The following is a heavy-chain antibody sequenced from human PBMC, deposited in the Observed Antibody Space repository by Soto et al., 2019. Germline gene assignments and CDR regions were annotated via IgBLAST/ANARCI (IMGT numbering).Heavy chain of an antibody. CDR3: ARVVPGADAWFGP. V-gene: IGHV1-18*01. Sequence: QVQLVQSGGEVKRPGASVKVSCKTSGYTFSNYGITWVRQAPGQPLEWLGWISLYSACTNYAQKFQGRVSMTTDTSTTTAYMELRSLRSDATAVYYCARVVPGADAWFGPWGPGTLVTVAS. J-gene: IGHJ5*02. D-gene: IGHD2-2*01. CDR1: GYTFSNYG. CDR2: ISLYSACT.